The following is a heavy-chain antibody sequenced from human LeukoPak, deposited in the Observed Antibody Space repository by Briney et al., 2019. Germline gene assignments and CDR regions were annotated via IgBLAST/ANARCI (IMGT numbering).Heavy chain of an antibody. Sequence: SETLSLTCTVSGGSISRHYWSWIRQPPEKGLEWIGYIYYSGSTNYNPSLKSRVSISVDPSKNQFSLKLSSVTAADTAVYYCARVRDWFDPWGQGTLVTVSS. CDR3: ARVRDWFDP. CDR2: IYYSGST. J-gene: IGHJ5*02. V-gene: IGHV4-59*11. CDR1: GGSISRHY.